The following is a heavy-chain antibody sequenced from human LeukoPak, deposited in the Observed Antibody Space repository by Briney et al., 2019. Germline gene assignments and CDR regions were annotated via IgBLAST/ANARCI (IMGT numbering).Heavy chain of an antibody. Sequence: GGSLRLSGAASGFTFSSYWMNWARQAPGKGLEWAASINHNGNVNYYVDSVKGRFTISRDNAKNSLYLQMSNLRAEDTAVYFCARGGGLDVWGQGATVTVSS. CDR3: ARGGGLDV. V-gene: IGHV3-7*03. CDR1: GFTFSSYW. D-gene: IGHD3-16*01. CDR2: INHNGNVN. J-gene: IGHJ6*02.